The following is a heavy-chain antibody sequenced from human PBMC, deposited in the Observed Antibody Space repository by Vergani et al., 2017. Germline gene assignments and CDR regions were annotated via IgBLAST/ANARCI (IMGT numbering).Heavy chain of an antibody. J-gene: IGHJ4*02. CDR3: ARTESFILRYFHWAL. V-gene: IGHV4-39*01. D-gene: IGHD3-9*01. CDR2: IYHSGGA. Sequence: QLHLQESGPGLVKPSETLSLTCTVSGGSITSSSYYWGWIRQPPGKGLEWIGNIYHSGGAYYNPSLKGRVTISVYTSKNQFSLEVTSVTAADTAIYFCARTESFILRYFHWALWGQGTLVTVSS. CDR1: GGSITSSSYY.